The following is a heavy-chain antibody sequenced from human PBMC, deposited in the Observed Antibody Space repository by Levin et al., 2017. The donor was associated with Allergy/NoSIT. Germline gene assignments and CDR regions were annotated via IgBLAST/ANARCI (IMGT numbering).Heavy chain of an antibody. CDR2: IYYSGST. J-gene: IGHJ6*02. Sequence: SETLSLTCTVSGGSISSSSYYWGWIRQPPGKGLEWIGSIYYSGSTYYNPSLKSRVTISVDTSKNQFSLKLSSVTAADTAVYYCARYDILSTRPPLNYYYGMDVWGQGTTVTVSS. V-gene: IGHV4-39*07. CDR3: ARYDILSTRPPLNYYYGMDV. D-gene: IGHD3-9*01. CDR1: GGSISSSSYY.